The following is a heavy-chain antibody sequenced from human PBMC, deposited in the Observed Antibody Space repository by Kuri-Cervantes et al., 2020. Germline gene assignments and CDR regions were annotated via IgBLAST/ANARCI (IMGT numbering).Heavy chain of an antibody. D-gene: IGHD6-19*01. Sequence: GGSLRLSCAASGFTFSNAWMSWVRQAPGKGLEWVGRIKSKTDGGTTDYAAPVKGRFTISRDDSKNTLYLQMNSLRAEDTAVYYCARDPIQQWLVLGGAFDIWGQGTMVTVSS. CDR3: ARDPIQQWLVLGGAFDI. V-gene: IGHV3-15*01. CDR1: GFTFSNAW. CDR2: IKSKTDGGTT. J-gene: IGHJ3*02.